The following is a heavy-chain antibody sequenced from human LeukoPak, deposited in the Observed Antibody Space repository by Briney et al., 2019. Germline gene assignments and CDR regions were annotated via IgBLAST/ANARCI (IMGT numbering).Heavy chain of an antibody. D-gene: IGHD6-19*01. J-gene: IGHJ4*02. CDR1: GFTFSRYG. V-gene: IGHV3-30*02. CDR3: AKDVVGQQWLENY. Sequence: GGSLRLSCAASGFTFSRYGIHWVRQAPGKGLEWVAFIHYDGNEKYYGDSVKGRFTISRDNSKNAVYLQMNSLKDEDTAVYHCAKDVVGQQWLENYWGQGTLVTVSS. CDR2: IHYDGNEK.